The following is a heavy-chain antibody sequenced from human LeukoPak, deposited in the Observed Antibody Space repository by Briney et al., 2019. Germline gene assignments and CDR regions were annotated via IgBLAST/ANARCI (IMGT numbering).Heavy chain of an antibody. CDR3: ARHSVDTAMVPFDY. Sequence: PSETLSLTCAVYGGSFSGYYWSWIRQPPGKGLEWIGEINHSGSTNYNPSLKSRVTISVDTSKNQFSLKLSSVTAADTAVYYCARHSVDTAMVPFDYWGQGTLVTVSS. CDR2: INHSGST. D-gene: IGHD5-18*01. J-gene: IGHJ4*02. CDR1: GGSFSGYY. V-gene: IGHV4-34*01.